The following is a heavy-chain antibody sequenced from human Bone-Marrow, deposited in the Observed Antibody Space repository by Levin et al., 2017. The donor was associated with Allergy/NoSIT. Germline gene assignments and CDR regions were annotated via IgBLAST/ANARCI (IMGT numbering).Heavy chain of an antibody. D-gene: IGHD3-10*01. CDR3: ARGYYGSGSYFLDY. V-gene: IGHV3-11*06. J-gene: IGHJ4*02. Sequence: PGESLKISCAASGFTFSDYYMSWIRQAPGKGLEWVSYISSSSSYTNYADSVKGRFTISRDNAKNSLYLQMNSLRAEDTAVYYCARGYYGSGSYFLDYWGQGTLVTVSS. CDR1: GFTFSDYY. CDR2: ISSSSSYT.